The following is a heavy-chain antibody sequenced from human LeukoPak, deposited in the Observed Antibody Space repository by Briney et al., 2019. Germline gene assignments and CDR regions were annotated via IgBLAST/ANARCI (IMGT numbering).Heavy chain of an antibody. D-gene: IGHD3-22*01. J-gene: IGHJ4*02. Sequence: GGSLRLSCAASGFTFSSYGMHWVRQAPGKGLEWVAFIRYDGSNKYYADSVKGRFTISRDNSKNTLYLQMNSLRAEDTAVYYCANADYYDSSGYYYGSDYWGQGTLVTVSS. CDR2: IRYDGSNK. CDR1: GFTFSSYG. CDR3: ANADYYDSSGYYYGSDY. V-gene: IGHV3-30*02.